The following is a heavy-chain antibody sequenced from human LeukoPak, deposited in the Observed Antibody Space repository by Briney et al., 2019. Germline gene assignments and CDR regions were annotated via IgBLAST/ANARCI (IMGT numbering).Heavy chain of an antibody. CDR2: INHSGGT. D-gene: IGHD2-21*02. Sequence: PSETLSLTCAVYGGSFSGYYWTWIRQPPGKGLEWIGEINHSGGTNHNPSLKSRVTISVDTSKNQFSLKLNSVTAADTAVYYCARGHPLLDCWGQGTLVTVSS. CDR3: ARGHPLLDC. CDR1: GGSFSGYY. V-gene: IGHV4-34*01. J-gene: IGHJ4*02.